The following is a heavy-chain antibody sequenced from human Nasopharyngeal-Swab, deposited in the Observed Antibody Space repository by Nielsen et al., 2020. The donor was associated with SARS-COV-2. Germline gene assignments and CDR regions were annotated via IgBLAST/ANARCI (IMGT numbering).Heavy chain of an antibody. CDR3: ARDSSGWHY. CDR1: GGSIKSYY. CDR2: FFYSGTP. D-gene: IGHD6-19*01. J-gene: IGHJ4*02. V-gene: IGHV4-59*01. Sequence: GSLRLSCTVSGGSIKSYYWSWVRQPPGKGLEWIGNFFYSGTPNYNPSLKSRVTISVDAPRNQFFLRLNSVTSADTAMYYCARDSSGWHYWGQGTLVTVSS.